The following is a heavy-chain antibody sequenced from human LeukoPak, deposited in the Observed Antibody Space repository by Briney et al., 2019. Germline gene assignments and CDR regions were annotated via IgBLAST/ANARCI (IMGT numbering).Heavy chain of an antibody. CDR2: ISGSGGST. D-gene: IGHD3-10*01. J-gene: IGHJ5*02. V-gene: IGHV3-23*01. Sequence: GGSLRLSRAASGFTFSSYAMSWVRQAPGKGLEWVSAISGSGGSTYYADSVKGRFTISRDNSKNTLYLQRNSLRAEDTAVHYCAKDRGYYGSGSYWFDPWGQGTLVTVSS. CDR3: AKDRGYYGSGSYWFDP. CDR1: GFTFSSYA.